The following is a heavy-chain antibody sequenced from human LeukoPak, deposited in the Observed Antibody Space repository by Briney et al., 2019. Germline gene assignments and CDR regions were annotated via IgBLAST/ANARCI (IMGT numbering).Heavy chain of an antibody. D-gene: IGHD1-26*01. CDR2: ISSTSSNI. CDR3: ARGGEKSGFDY. J-gene: IGHJ4*02. CDR1: GFTFSSYS. Sequence: PGGSLRLSCAASGFTFSSYSMNWVRQAPGKGLEWVSSISSTSSNIYYADSLKGRFTISRDNAKNSLYLQMNSLTAEDTAVYYCARGGEKSGFDYWGQGTLVTVSS. V-gene: IGHV3-21*01.